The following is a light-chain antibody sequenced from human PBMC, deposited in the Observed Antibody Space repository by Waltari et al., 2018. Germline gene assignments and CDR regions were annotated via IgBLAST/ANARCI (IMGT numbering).Light chain of an antibody. CDR1: HDISDS. Sequence: DIQMTQSPSSLSASVGDTVTITCQANHDISDSLNWYQQKPGKAPNLLISDASHLEAGVPSRFSGSGYGTDFTFTISSLQPEDIATYYCQQFDNLVYTFGQGTKLEIK. J-gene: IGKJ2*01. V-gene: IGKV1-33*01. CDR3: QQFDNLVYT. CDR2: DAS.